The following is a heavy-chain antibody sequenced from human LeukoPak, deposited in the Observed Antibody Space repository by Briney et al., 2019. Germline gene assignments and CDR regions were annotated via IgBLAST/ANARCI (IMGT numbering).Heavy chain of an antibody. CDR3: AREMGPVVPAAREAYGMDV. J-gene: IGHJ6*02. V-gene: IGHV1-69*04. Sequence: SVKVSCKASGGTFSSCAISWVRQAPGQGLEWMGRIIPILGIANYAQKFQGRVTNTADKSTSTAYMELSSLRSEDTAVYYCAREMGPVVPAAREAYGMDVWGQGTTVTVSS. D-gene: IGHD2-2*01. CDR2: IIPILGIA. CDR1: GGTFSSCA.